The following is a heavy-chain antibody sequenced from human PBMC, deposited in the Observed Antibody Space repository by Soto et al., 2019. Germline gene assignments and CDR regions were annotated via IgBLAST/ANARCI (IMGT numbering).Heavy chain of an antibody. J-gene: IGHJ5*02. V-gene: IGHV4-59*01. CDR1: GGSISSYY. D-gene: IGHD4-17*01. CDR3: ARYGDYQAPFDP. CDR2: IYYSGST. Sequence: QVQLQESGPGLVKPSETLSLTCTVSGGSISSYYWSWIRQPPGKGLEWIGYIYYSGSTNYNPSLKSRVTLSVDTSKNQFSLKLSSVTAADTAVYYCARYGDYQAPFDPWGQGTLVTVSS.